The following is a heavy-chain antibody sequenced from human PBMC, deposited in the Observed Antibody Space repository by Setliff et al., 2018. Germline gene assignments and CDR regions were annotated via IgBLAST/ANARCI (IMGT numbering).Heavy chain of an antibody. D-gene: IGHD3-10*01. CDR2: MNPNSGNT. CDR1: GYTFTSYD. V-gene: IGHV1-8*01. Sequence: ASVKVSCKASGYTFTSYDINWVRQATGQGLEWMGWMNPNSGNTGYAQKFQGRVTMTRNTSISTAYMEPSSLRSEDTAVYYCARGPGGSGSYVFYYYYYGMDVWGQGTTVTVSS. CDR3: ARGPGGSGSYVFYYYYYGMDV. J-gene: IGHJ6*02.